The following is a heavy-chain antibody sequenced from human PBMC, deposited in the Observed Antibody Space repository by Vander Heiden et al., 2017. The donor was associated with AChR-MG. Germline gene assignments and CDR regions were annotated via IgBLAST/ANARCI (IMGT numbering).Heavy chain of an antibody. Sequence: QVQLVQSGAEVKKPGASVKVSCKASGYTFTSYGIRWVRQAPGQGLEWMGWISAYNGNTNYAQKLQGRVTMTTDTSTSTAYRELRSLRSDDTAVYYCARTPPTAMGDYWYFDLWGRGTLVTVSS. J-gene: IGHJ2*01. V-gene: IGHV1-18*01. CDR3: ARTPPTAMGDYWYFDL. D-gene: IGHD5-18*01. CDR1: GYTFTSYG. CDR2: ISAYNGNT.